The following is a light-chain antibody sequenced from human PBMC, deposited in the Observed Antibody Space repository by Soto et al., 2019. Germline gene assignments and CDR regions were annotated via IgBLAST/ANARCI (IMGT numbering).Light chain of an antibody. J-gene: IGKJ5*01. CDR3: QQSHSNPIT. Sequence: DIHITHSPSSLSASIGDMVTITCGASQSISNYLNWYQQKPGKAPKLLIYAASSLQSGVPSRFSGSGSGADFTLTISSLQPEDFATYYCQQSHSNPITFGQGTRLEIK. CDR2: AAS. CDR1: QSISNY. V-gene: IGKV1-39*01.